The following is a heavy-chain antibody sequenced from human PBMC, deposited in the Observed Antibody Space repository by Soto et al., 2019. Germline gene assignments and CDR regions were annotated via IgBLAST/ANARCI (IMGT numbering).Heavy chain of an antibody. CDR3: AKDALEWELHYYFDH. D-gene: IGHD1-26*01. CDR1: GFTFSSYG. CDR2: ISYDGSNK. V-gene: IGHV3-30*18. J-gene: IGHJ4*02. Sequence: LRLSCAASGFTFSSYGMHWVRQVPGKGLEWVAVISYDGSNKYYADSVKGRFTISRDNSKNTLYLQMNSLRAEDTAVYYCAKDALEWELHYYFDHWGQGTLVTVSS.